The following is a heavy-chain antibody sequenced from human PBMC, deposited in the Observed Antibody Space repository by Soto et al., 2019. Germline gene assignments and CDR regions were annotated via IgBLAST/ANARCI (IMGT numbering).Heavy chain of an antibody. J-gene: IGHJ4*02. CDR3: ARDGLTFGGD. V-gene: IGHV3-21*06. CDR1: GFTFGSFT. CDR2: ISSSGAYI. Sequence: EVHLVEAGGGLVKPGESLTLSCAASGFTFGSFTLNWVRQAPGKGLEWVSSISSSGAYIYYAEAAKGRFTITRDNARSTLYLQMNSLRLDDTAVYFCARDGLTFGGDWGQGTLVAVSS. D-gene: IGHD3-16*01.